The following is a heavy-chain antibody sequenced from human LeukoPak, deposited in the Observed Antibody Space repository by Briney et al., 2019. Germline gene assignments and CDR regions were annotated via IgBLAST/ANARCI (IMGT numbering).Heavy chain of an antibody. D-gene: IGHD3-10*01. V-gene: IGHV3-48*01. CDR2: ISSSSSTI. Sequence: GGSLRLSCAASGFTFSGYSMNWVRQAPGKGLEWVSYISSSSSTIYYADSVKGRFTISRDNAKNSLYLQMNSLRAEDTAVYYCAREVGSGNSDRYFDYWGQGTLVTVSS. J-gene: IGHJ4*02. CDR3: AREVGSGNSDRYFDY. CDR1: GFTFSGYS.